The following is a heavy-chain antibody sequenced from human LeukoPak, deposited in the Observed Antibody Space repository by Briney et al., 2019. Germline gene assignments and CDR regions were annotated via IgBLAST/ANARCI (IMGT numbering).Heavy chain of an antibody. CDR3: AREAESGSYPEALHL. V-gene: IGHV1-46*01. D-gene: IGHD1-26*01. Sequence: ASVNVSYKASGYTFTSYYMHWVRQAPGQGLEWMGIINPSGGSTSYAQKFQGRVTMTRDTSTSTVYMELSSLRSEDTAVYYCAREAESGSYPEALHLWGQGTMVTVPS. CDR1: GYTFTSYY. CDR2: INPSGGST. J-gene: IGHJ3*01.